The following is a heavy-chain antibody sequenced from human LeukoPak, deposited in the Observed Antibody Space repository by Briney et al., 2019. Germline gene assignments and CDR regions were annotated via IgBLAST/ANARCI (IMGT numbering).Heavy chain of an antibody. V-gene: IGHV4-39*07. J-gene: IGHJ6*03. CDR3: ASLYSTTVTPPYYMDV. D-gene: IGHD4-11*01. CDR1: GGSISSSSYY. CDR2: IYYSGST. Sequence: SEPQSLTCTVSGGSISSSSYYWGWIRQPPGEGLEWIWSIYYSGSTYYNPYLKSRVTISVDTSKNQFSLKLSSVNAADTAVYYCASLYSTTVTPPYYMDVWGKGTTVTVSS.